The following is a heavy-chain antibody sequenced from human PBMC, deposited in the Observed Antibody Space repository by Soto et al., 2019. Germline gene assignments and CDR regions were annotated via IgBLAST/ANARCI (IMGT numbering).Heavy chain of an antibody. CDR3: ASVATVVPAATNYYYYGMDV. CDR1: GGTFSSYA. CDR2: IIPIFGTA. D-gene: IGHD2-2*01. J-gene: IGHJ6*02. V-gene: IGHV1-69*01. Sequence: QVQLVQSGAEVKKPGSSVKVSCKASGGTFSSYAISWVRQAPGQGFEWMGGIIPIFGTANYAQKFQGRVTITADESTSTAYMELSSLRSEDTAVYYCASVATVVPAATNYYYYGMDVWGQGTTVTVSS.